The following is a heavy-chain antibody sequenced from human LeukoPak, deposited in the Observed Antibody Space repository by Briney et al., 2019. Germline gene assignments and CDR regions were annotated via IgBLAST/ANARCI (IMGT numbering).Heavy chain of an antibody. D-gene: IGHD6-19*01. Sequence: ASVKVSCKASGYTFTNYYIHWVRQAPGQGLEWMGWISGYNGNTNYAKKLQGRVTMTTDTSTSTAYMELRSLRPDDTALYYCARAPVAVAGAAVWYWGQGTLVTVSS. V-gene: IGHV1-18*04. J-gene: IGHJ4*02. CDR1: GYTFTNYY. CDR2: ISGYNGNT. CDR3: ARAPVAVAGAAVWY.